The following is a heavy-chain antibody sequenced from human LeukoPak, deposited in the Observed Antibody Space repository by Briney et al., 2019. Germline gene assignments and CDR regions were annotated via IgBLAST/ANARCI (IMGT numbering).Heavy chain of an antibody. J-gene: IGHJ3*02. CDR2: IKQDGSEK. V-gene: IGHV3-7*01. CDR1: GFTFSSYW. CDR3: ARLLWFGEPSAFDI. D-gene: IGHD3-10*01. Sequence: GGSLRLSCAASGFTFSSYWMSWVRQAPGKGLEWVANIKQDGSEKYYVDSVKGRFTISRDNAKNSLYLQMNSLRAEDTAVYYCARLLWFGEPSAFDIWGQGTMVTVSS.